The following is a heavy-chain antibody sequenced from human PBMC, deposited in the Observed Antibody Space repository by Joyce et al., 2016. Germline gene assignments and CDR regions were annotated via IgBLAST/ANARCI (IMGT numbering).Heavy chain of an antibody. CDR3: ARVGSSWSFGY. CDR1: GDSIGTYY. D-gene: IGHD6-13*01. V-gene: IGHV4-59*01. CDR2: IFYTGGN. Sequence: QVQLQESGPGLVKPSETLSLTCTVSGDSIGTYYWNWIRQPPGKGLEWIGNIFYTGGNNYNPSLKSRVTMSVDMSKNQVSLNLNSGTAADTAVYYCARVGSSWSFGYWGQGTLVTVSS. J-gene: IGHJ4*02.